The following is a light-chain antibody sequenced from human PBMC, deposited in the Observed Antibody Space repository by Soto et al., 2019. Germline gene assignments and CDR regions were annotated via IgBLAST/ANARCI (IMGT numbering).Light chain of an antibody. J-gene: IGKJ5*01. V-gene: IGKV3-11*01. CDR1: QSVSSNY. Sequence: EILLTQSPGTLTLSPGDRATLSCRASQSVSSNYLTWYQQKPGQAPRLLIYDASNRATGIPARFSGSGSGTDFTLTISSLEPEDFAIYYCQQRSNWPPIFGQGTRLEIK. CDR3: QQRSNWPPI. CDR2: DAS.